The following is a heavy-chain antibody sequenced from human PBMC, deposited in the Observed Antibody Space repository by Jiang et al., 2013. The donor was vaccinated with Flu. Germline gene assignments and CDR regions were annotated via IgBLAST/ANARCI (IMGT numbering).Heavy chain of an antibody. J-gene: IGHJ4*02. D-gene: IGHD3-10*02. CDR1: GDSVRRGSHY. CDR2: IYYTGSS. CDR3: AAKGLFWSGIPLDY. V-gene: IGHV4-61*01. Sequence: GPGLVKPSETLSLTCTVSGDSVRRGSHYWSWIRQSPGKGLECLGDIYYTGSSKYNPSLRSRVTISVDTSMNQISLKLKSATAADTAVYYCAAKGLFWSGIPLDYVGPGNPGHRLL.